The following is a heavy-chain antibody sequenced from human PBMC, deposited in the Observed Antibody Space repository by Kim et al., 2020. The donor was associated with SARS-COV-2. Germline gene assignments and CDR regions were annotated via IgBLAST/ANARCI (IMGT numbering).Heavy chain of an antibody. Sequence: ANDAQKFQGRGTITADESTSTAYMELSSLRSEDTAVYYCARLVGGWSSYWGQGTLVTVSS. D-gene: IGHD6-19*01. J-gene: IGHJ4*02. CDR2: A. CDR3: ARLVGGWSSY. V-gene: IGHV1-69*01.